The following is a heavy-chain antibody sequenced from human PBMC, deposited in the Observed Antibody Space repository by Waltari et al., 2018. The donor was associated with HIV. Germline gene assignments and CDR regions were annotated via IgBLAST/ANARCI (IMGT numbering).Heavy chain of an antibody. V-gene: IGHV1-69*01. CDR2: VTPIFGTP. J-gene: IGHJ6*02. Sequence: QVQLVQSGAELKKPGSSVKVSCRASGGIFSSNGITWVRQAPGQGLEWMGGVTPIFGTPNYAQKFQGRVTITADESTGTAYMERRSLRSEDTAVYYCARRFTWNKSYYYYGLAVWGQGTTVTVSS. D-gene: IGHD3-10*01. CDR3: ARRFTWNKSYYYYGLAV. CDR1: GGIFSSNG.